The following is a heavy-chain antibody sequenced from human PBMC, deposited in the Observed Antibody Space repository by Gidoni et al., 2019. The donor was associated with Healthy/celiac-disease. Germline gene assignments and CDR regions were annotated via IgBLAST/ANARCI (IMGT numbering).Heavy chain of an antibody. CDR3: TTAPDDFWSGYLLSWFDP. CDR2: IKSKTDGGTT. Sequence: EVQLVESGGGLVKPGGSLRLSCAASGFPFSNAWMRWVRQAQGKGLEWVGRIKSKTDGGTTDYAAPVKGRFTISRDDSKNTLYLQMNSLKTEDTAVYYCTTAPDDFWSGYLLSWFDPWGQGTLVTVSS. CDR1: GFPFSNAW. J-gene: IGHJ5*02. D-gene: IGHD3-3*01. V-gene: IGHV3-15*01.